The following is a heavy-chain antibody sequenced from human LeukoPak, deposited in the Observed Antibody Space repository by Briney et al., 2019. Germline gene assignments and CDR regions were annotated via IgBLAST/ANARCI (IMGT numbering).Heavy chain of an antibody. D-gene: IGHD2-2*01. Sequence: PGRSLRLSCAASGFNFSSYAMHWVRQAPGKGLEWVAVISYDGSNKYYADSVKGRFTISRDNSKNTLYLQMNSLRAEDTAVYYCARDYCSSTSCYYDAFDIWGQGTMVTVSS. CDR1: GFNFSSYA. V-gene: IGHV3-30-3*01. J-gene: IGHJ3*02. CDR2: ISYDGSNK. CDR3: ARDYCSSTSCYYDAFDI.